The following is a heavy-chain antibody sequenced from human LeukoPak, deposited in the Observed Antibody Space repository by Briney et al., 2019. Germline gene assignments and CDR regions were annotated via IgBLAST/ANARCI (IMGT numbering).Heavy chain of an antibody. J-gene: IGHJ4*02. Sequence: GGSLRLSCAASGFTFDDYAMHWVRQAPGKGLEWVSGISWNSGSIGYADSVKGRFTISRDNAKNTLYLQMNSLRAEDTALCYCAKDILLKSFYYFDYWGQGTLVTVSS. CDR3: AKDILLKSFYYFDY. CDR2: ISWNSGSI. D-gene: IGHD1-26*01. CDR1: GFTFDDYA. V-gene: IGHV3-9*01.